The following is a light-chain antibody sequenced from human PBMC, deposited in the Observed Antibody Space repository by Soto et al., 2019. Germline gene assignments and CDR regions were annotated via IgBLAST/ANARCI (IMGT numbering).Light chain of an antibody. Sequence: DIQLTQSPSTLSASVGDRVTIICRASQSISSWLAWYQQKPGKAPNLLIYKTSNLESGDPSRFSGSGSGTEFTLTISSMQPDDVATYYCQYYNDYCWTFGQGTKVEIK. CDR2: KTS. CDR1: QSISSW. J-gene: IGKJ1*01. CDR3: QYYNDYCWT. V-gene: IGKV1-5*03.